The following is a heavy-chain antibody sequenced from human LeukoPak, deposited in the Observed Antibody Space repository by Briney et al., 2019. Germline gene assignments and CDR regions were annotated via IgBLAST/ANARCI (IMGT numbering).Heavy chain of an antibody. D-gene: IGHD6-19*01. CDR2: IVVGSGNT. Sequence: SVRVSCKASGFTFTSSAMQWVRQARGQRLEWIGWIVVGSGNTNYAQKFQERVTITRDMSTSTAYMELSSLRSEDTAVYYCAAVGAVAGTLTYYYYGMDVWGQGTTVTVSS. CDR3: AAVGAVAGTLTYYYYGMDV. J-gene: IGHJ6*02. V-gene: IGHV1-58*02. CDR1: GFTFTSSA.